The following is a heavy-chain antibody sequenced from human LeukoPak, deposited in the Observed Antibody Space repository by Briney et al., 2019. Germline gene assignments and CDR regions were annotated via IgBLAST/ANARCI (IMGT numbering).Heavy chain of an antibody. CDR2: IWYDGSNK. J-gene: IGHJ4*02. CDR1: GFTFSNYG. Sequence: GGSLRLSCAASGFTFSNYGMHWVRQAPGKGLEWVALIWYDGSNKYYADSVRGRFTISRDNSKNTLYLQMKSLRVEDTAVYYCARAGVGAIYYFDYWGQGTLVTVSS. V-gene: IGHV3-33*01. D-gene: IGHD1-26*01. CDR3: ARAGVGAIYYFDY.